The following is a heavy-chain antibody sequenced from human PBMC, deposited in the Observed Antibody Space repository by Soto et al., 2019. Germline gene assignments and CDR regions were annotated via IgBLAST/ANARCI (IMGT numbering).Heavy chain of an antibody. Sequence: EVQLLESGGGLVQPGGSLRLSCAASGFTFSSYAMSWVRQAPGKGLEWVSAISGSGGSTYYADSVKGRFTISRDNSKKTLDLQMNSLRAEDTAVYYCATQTLNKYCSSTSCYAPPDYWGQGTLVTVSS. CDR1: GFTFSSYA. CDR2: ISGSGGST. J-gene: IGHJ4*02. V-gene: IGHV3-23*01. D-gene: IGHD2-2*01. CDR3: ATQTLNKYCSSTSCYAPPDY.